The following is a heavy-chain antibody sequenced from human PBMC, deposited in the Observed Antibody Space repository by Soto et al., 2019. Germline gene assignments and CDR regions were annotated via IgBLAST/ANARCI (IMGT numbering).Heavy chain of an antibody. V-gene: IGHV3-49*04. Sequence: QPWGALRLSCTGSVFTLGDYAMNWVRQAPGKGLEWVGFIRSKAYGGTAEYAASVKGRFTILRDDSKTIASLQMNSLKTEDTAVFYCARSLLNGMDVWGQGTTVTVSS. CDR3: ARSLLNGMDV. J-gene: IGHJ6*02. D-gene: IGHD1-26*01. CDR1: VFTLGDYA. CDR2: IRSKAYGGTA.